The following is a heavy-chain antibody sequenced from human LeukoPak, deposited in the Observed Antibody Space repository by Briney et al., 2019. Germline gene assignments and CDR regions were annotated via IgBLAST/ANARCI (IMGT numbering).Heavy chain of an antibody. V-gene: IGHV3-23*01. CDR2: ISGSGGTT. Sequence: GGSLRLFCAASGFTFSSYAMNWVRQAPGKGLEWVSGISGSGGTTYYADSVKGRFTISRDNSKNTLYLQMNSLRVEDTAVYYCAKQVLSASGSSDYWGQGTLVTVSS. J-gene: IGHJ4*02. D-gene: IGHD3-10*01. CDR3: AKQVLSASGSSDY. CDR1: GFTFSSYA.